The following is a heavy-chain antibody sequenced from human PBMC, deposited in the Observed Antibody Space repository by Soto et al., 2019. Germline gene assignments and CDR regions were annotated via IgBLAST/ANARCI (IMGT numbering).Heavy chain of an antibody. Sequence: SVKVSCKASGGTFSSYAISWVRQAPGQGLEWMGGIIPIFGTANYAQKFQGRVTITADESTSTAYMELSSLRSEDTAVYYCARHDGSGSYYNVLDYYYGMDVWGQGTTVTVSS. CDR3: ARHDGSGSYYNVLDYYYGMDV. CDR2: IIPIFGTA. CDR1: GGTFSSYA. D-gene: IGHD3-10*01. J-gene: IGHJ6*02. V-gene: IGHV1-69*13.